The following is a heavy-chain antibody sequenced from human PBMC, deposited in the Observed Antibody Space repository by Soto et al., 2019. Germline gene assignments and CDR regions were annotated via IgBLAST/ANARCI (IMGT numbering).Heavy chain of an antibody. D-gene: IGHD3-3*01. CDR1: GFTFSSYS. V-gene: IGHV3-21*01. CDR2: ISSSSSYI. CDR3: ARDPSPGTIFGVVISYYYYGMDV. Sequence: PGGSLRLSCAASGFTFSSYSMNWVRQAPGKGLEWVSSISSSSSYIYYADSVKGRFTISRDNAKNSLYLQMNSLRAEDTAVYYCARDPSPGTIFGVVISYYYYGMDVWGQGTTVTVSS. J-gene: IGHJ6*02.